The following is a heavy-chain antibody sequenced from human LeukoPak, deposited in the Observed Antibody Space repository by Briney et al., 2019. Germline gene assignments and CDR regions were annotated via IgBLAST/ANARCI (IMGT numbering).Heavy chain of an antibody. J-gene: IGHJ4*02. CDR2: IYYSGST. D-gene: IGHD6-19*01. CDR1: GGSISSSTYY. V-gene: IGHV4-39*01. CDR3: ARYSGSYFDY. Sequence: SETLSLTCTVSGGSISSSTYYWGWIRQPPGKGSEWIGSIYYSGSTNYNPSLKSRVTISVDTSKNQFSLNLGSVTAADTAVYYCARYSGSYFDYWGQGALVTVSS.